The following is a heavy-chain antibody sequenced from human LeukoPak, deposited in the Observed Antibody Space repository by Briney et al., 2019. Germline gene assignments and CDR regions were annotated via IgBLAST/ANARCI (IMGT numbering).Heavy chain of an antibody. CDR2: ISDSGGNT. J-gene: IGHJ6*03. Sequence: GGSLRLSCAASGFTFSSYAMHWVRQAPGKGLEWVSGISDSGGNTKHADSVKGRFSVSRDNSKNTLYLQMNSLRAEDTAVYYCAKIGRMYDFWTGYYEEEVDYMDVWGKGTTVTVSS. CDR3: AKIGRMYDFWTGYYEEEVDYMDV. CDR1: GFTFSSYA. V-gene: IGHV3-23*01. D-gene: IGHD3-3*01.